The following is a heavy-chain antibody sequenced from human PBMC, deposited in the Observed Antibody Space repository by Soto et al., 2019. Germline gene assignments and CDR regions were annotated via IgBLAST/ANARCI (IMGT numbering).Heavy chain of an antibody. Sequence: PGGSLRLSCAASGFTFSSYGMHWVRQAPGKGLEWVAVISYDGSNKYYADSVKGRFTISRDNSKNTLYLQMNSLRAEDTAVYYCASTRSTSLTVATDFDYWGQGTLVTVSS. CDR2: ISYDGSNK. D-gene: IGHD2-8*01. CDR3: ASTRSTSLTVATDFDY. J-gene: IGHJ4*02. CDR1: GFTFSSYG. V-gene: IGHV3-30*03.